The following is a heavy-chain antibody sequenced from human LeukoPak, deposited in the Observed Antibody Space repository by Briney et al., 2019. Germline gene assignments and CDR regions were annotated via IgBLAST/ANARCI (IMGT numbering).Heavy chain of an antibody. J-gene: IGHJ4*02. CDR1: GGSFSGYY. Sequence: SETLSLTCAVYGGSFSGYYWSWIRQPPGKGLEWIGEINHGGSTNYNPSLKSRVTISVDTSKNQFSLKLSSVTAADTAVYYCARGRLGADYWGQGTLVTVSS. CDR3: ARGRLGADY. V-gene: IGHV4-34*01. D-gene: IGHD3-16*01. CDR2: INHGGST.